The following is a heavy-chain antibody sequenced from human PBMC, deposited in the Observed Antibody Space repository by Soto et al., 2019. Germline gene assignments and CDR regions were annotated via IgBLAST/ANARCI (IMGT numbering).Heavy chain of an antibody. CDR2: ISAYNGNT. V-gene: IGHV1-18*01. Sequence: ASVKGSCKASGYTFTSYGSSWVRQAPGQGLEWMGWISAYNGNTNYAQKLQGRVTMTTDTSTSTAYMELRSLRSDDTAVYYCARDSLNYDILTGYYSDFPGRVDYWGQGTLVTVSS. CDR3: ARDSLNYDILTGYYSDFPGRVDY. J-gene: IGHJ4*02. D-gene: IGHD3-9*01. CDR1: GYTFTSYG.